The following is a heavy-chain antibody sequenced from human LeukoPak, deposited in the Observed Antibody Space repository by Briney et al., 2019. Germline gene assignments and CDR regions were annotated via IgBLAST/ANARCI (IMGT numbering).Heavy chain of an antibody. D-gene: IGHD5-18*01. CDR1: GFTFSSYA. CDR3: AKDDSAYSYASFDY. CDR2: IGGSGTSA. J-gene: IGHJ4*02. V-gene: IGHV3-23*01. Sequence: GGSLRLSCAASGFTFSSYAMSWVRQAPGKGLEWVSAIGGSGTSAYYADSLKGRFTISRDNSKNTLYLQVNSLRAEDTAVYYCAKDDSAYSYASFDYWGQGTLVTDSS.